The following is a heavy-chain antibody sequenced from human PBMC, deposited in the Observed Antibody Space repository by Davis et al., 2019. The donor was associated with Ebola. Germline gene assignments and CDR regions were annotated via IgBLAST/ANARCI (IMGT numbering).Heavy chain of an antibody. CDR2: ISPQNGNR. CDR1: GYTFTNNG. Sequence: ASVKVSCKASGYTFTNNGIMWVRQAPGQGLEWMGWISPQNGNRKYAQKFQGRVAMTTDTSTSTVYMELRSLTSDDTAVYFCARESSSSAAFDIWGQGTRVTVSS. V-gene: IGHV1-18*01. D-gene: IGHD6-6*01. J-gene: IGHJ3*02. CDR3: ARESSSSAAFDI.